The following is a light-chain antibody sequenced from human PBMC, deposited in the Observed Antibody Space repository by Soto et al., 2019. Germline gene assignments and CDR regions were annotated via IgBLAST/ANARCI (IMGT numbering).Light chain of an antibody. CDR3: SSYAGSNTV. CDR1: SSDVGAYNY. Sequence: QSVLTQPPSASGSPGQSVTISCTGTSSDVGAYNYVSWYQQHPGKAPKLMIYEVSKRPSGVPDRFSGSKSGNTASLTVSGLQAEDEADYYCSSYAGSNTVFGGGTKLNVL. CDR2: EVS. J-gene: IGLJ2*01. V-gene: IGLV2-8*01.